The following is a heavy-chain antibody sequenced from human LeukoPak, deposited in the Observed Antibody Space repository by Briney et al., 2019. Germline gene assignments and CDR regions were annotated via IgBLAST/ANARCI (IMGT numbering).Heavy chain of an antibody. V-gene: IGHV3-23*01. D-gene: IGHD3-22*01. CDR1: GFTFGSYG. CDR3: AKGGGYYYDSSGYYLQYYYYMDV. J-gene: IGHJ6*03. CDR2: ISGSGGST. Sequence: GGSLRLSCAASGFTFGSYGMHWVRQAPGKGLEWVSAISGSGGSTYYADSVNGRFTISRDNSKNTLYLQMNSLRAEDTAVYYCAKGGGYYYDSSGYYLQYYYYMDVWGKGTTVTVSS.